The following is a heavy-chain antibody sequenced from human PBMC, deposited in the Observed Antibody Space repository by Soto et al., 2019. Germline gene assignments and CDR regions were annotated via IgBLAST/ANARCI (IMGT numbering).Heavy chain of an antibody. V-gene: IGHV3-30*18. Sequence: LRLSCAASGFTFSSYGMHWVRQAPGKGLEWVAVISYDGSNKYYADSVKGRFTISRDNSKNTLYLQMNSLRAEDTAVYYCAKEIDDFWSGYYYGMDVWGQGTTVTVSS. J-gene: IGHJ6*02. CDR1: GFTFSSYG. CDR2: ISYDGSNK. D-gene: IGHD3-3*01. CDR3: AKEIDDFWSGYYYGMDV.